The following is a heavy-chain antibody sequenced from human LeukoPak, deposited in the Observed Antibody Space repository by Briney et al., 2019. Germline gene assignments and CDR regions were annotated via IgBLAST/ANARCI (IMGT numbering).Heavy chain of an antibody. CDR1: GGSVSSGSYY. J-gene: IGHJ4*02. V-gene: IGHV4-61*03. CDR2: IYYSGST. Sequence: SETLSLTCTVSGGSVSSGSYYWSWIRQPPGKGLEWIGYIYYSGSTNYNPSLKSRVTISLDTSKNRFSLKLSSVTAADTAVYYCARGLFWYFDYWGQGTLVTVSS. CDR3: ARGLFWYFDY. D-gene: IGHD2/OR15-2a*01.